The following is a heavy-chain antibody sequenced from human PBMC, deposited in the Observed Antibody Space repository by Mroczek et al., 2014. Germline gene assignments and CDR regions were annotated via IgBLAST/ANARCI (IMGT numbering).Heavy chain of an antibody. J-gene: IGHJ5*02. CDR1: GGSFSGYY. CDR2: INHSGST. CDR3: ASQPPPTYCSGGSCPTYNWFDP. Sequence: QVQLQQWGAGLLKPSETLSLTCAVYGGSFSGYYWSWIRQPPGKGLEWIGEINHSGSTNYNPSLKSRVTISVDTSKNQFSLKLSSVTAADTAVYYCASQPPPTYCSGGSCPTYNWFDPWGQGTLVTVSS. V-gene: IGHV4-34*01. D-gene: IGHD2-15*01.